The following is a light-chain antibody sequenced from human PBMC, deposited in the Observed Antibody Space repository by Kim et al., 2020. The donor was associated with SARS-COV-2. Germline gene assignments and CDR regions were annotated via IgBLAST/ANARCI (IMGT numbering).Light chain of an antibody. CDR2: DAS. CDR3: QQRADWPLT. J-gene: IGKJ4*01. CDR1: QSVRSY. V-gene: IGKV3-11*01. Sequence: VSPGERATLSCRASQSVRSYLAWYQQKPGQAPRLLISDASNRATGIPARFSGSGSGTDFTLSITSLEPEDFAVYYCQQRADWPLTFGGGTKVDIK.